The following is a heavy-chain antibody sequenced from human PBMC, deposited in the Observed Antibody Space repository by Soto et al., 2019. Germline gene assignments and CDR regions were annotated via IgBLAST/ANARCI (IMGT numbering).Heavy chain of an antibody. CDR3: ASHRANWGFH. Sequence: SETLSLTCAVYGGSFSGYYWSWIRQPPGKGLEWIGEINHSGSTNYNPSLKSRVTISVDTSKNQFSLKLSSVTAADTAVYYCASHRANWGFHWGQGTLVTVSS. J-gene: IGHJ4*02. V-gene: IGHV4-34*01. CDR2: INHSGST. D-gene: IGHD7-27*01. CDR1: GGSFSGYY.